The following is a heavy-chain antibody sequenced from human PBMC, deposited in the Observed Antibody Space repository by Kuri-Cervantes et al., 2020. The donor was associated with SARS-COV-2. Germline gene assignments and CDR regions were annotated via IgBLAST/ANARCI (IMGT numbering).Heavy chain of an antibody. D-gene: IGHD2-15*01. CDR2: IYDSENI. CDR1: GGSVSSGSFY. J-gene: IGHJ4*02. V-gene: IGHV4-61*01. Sequence: SETLSLTCAVSGGSVSSGSFYWNWIRQPPGRGLEWIGDIYDSENINYNPSLKSRVAISVDTSKNQISLNLSSVTAADTAVYYCARGLRCSGGSCYSEGGAFDYWGQGTLVTVSS. CDR3: ARGLRCSGGSCYSEGGAFDY.